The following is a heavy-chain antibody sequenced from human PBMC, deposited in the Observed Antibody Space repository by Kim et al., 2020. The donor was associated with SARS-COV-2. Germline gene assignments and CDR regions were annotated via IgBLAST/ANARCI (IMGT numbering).Heavy chain of an antibody. D-gene: IGHD3-10*01. CDR3: ARAGYYYGSGSAFDY. Sequence: GGSLRLSCAASGFTFSSYWMHWVRQAPGKGLVWVSRINSDGSSTSYADSVKGRFTISRDNAKNTLYLQMNSLRAEDTAVYYCARAGYYYGSGSAFDYWGQGTLVTVSS. J-gene: IGHJ4*02. V-gene: IGHV3-74*01. CDR1: GFTFSSYW. CDR2: INSDGSST.